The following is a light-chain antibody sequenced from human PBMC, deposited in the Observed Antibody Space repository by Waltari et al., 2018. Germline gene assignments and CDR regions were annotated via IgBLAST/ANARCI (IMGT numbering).Light chain of an antibody. Sequence: DIQMTQSPSSLSASVGDRLTITCRASQDIRNGLGGYQQKPGEAPKRLIYGASSLQSGVPSRFSGSASGTEFTLTISSLQPEDFATYFCLQHNSYPPTFGGGTKVEIQ. CDR1: QDIRNG. V-gene: IGKV1-17*01. CDR3: LQHNSYPPT. CDR2: GAS. J-gene: IGKJ4*01.